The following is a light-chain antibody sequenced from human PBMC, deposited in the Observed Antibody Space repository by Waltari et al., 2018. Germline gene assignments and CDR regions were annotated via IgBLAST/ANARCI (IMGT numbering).Light chain of an antibody. J-gene: IGLJ1*01. CDR1: SSDVGSYNL. CDR2: EGS. Sequence: QSALTQPASVSGSPGQSITISCTGTSSDVGSYNLVSWYQQHPGKVPKVMIYEGSERPSGVSNRFSGSKSGTTASLTISGLQADEEADYYCCSHAGDGTYVFGGGTKVTVL. CDR3: CSHAGDGTYV. V-gene: IGLV2-23*01.